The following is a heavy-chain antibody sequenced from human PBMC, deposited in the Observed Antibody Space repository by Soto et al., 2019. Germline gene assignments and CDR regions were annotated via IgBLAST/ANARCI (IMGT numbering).Heavy chain of an antibody. D-gene: IGHD5-18*01. V-gene: IGHV4-61*01. J-gene: IGHJ4*02. CDR1: GGSVSSGSYY. Sequence: SETLSLTCTVSGGSVSSGSYYWSWIRQPPGKGLEWTGYIYYSGSTNYNPSLKSRVTISVDTSKNQFSLKVSSVTAADTAIYYCARSTVDTAMVLLYWGQGTLVTVSS. CDR2: IYYSGST. CDR3: ARSTVDTAMVLLY.